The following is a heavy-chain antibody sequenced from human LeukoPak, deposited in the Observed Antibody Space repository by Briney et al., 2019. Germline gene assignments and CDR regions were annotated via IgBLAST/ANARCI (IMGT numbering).Heavy chain of an antibody. J-gene: IGHJ4*02. Sequence: GRSLRLSCAASGFTFSSYAMHRVRQAPGKGLEWVAVISYDGSNKYYADSVKGRFTISRDNSKNTLYLQMNSLRAEDTAVYYCARRPSTAVTTDYWGQGTLVTVSS. CDR1: GFTFSSYA. V-gene: IGHV3-30*01. CDR3: ARRPSTAVTTDY. CDR2: ISYDGSNK. D-gene: IGHD4-17*01.